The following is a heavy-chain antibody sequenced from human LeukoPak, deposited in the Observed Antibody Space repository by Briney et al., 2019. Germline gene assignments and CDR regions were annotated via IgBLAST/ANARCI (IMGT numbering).Heavy chain of an antibody. D-gene: IGHD7-27*01. CDR2: MSYDETTK. Sequence: PGWSLRLSCAASGFTFSSYGMHWVRQAPGKGLEWVAVMSYDETTKYYADSVKGRFTISRDNSKNTLYLHMNSLRAEDTAVYYCARNWGFVPFDYWGQGTLVTVSS. CDR1: GFTFSSYG. J-gene: IGHJ4*02. CDR3: ARNWGFVPFDY. V-gene: IGHV3-30*03.